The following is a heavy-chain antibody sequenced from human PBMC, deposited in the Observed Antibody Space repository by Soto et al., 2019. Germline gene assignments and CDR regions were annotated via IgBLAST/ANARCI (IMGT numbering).Heavy chain of an antibody. Sequence: EVQLLESGGGLVQPGGSLRLSCAASGFTFSRYAISWVLQAPGKGLAWVLAISVSGGSTYYADSVMGRFTISRYNSKNTLYQQMNSHRAEETAVYYCAKRARTGYSGSWVDNWGQGTQATVSS. CDR1: GFTFSRYA. CDR2: ISVSGGST. J-gene: IGHJ4*02. CDR3: AKRARTGYSGSWVDN. V-gene: IGHV3-23*01. D-gene: IGHD2-21*01.